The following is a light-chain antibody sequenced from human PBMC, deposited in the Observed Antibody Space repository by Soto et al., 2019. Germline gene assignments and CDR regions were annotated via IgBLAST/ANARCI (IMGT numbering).Light chain of an antibody. CDR2: SAT. Sequence: AIQVTQSPSSLSASVGDRVTITCRTSEGVRHDLAWFQQRAGKAPNLLIYSATRLQSGVASRFSGSGSGTDFPLIISSLQPEDFANYYCLQANNYPWTFGLGTKVDI. J-gene: IGKJ1*01. CDR1: EGVRHD. V-gene: IGKV1-6*01. CDR3: LQANNYPWT.